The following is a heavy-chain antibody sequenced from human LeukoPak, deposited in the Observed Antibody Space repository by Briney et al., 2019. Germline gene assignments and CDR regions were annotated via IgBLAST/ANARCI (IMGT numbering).Heavy chain of an antibody. CDR3: AQSWYSVHFQH. Sequence: PSGTLSLTCAVSGGSISSSNWWSWVRQPPGKGLEWIGEIYHSGSTNYNPSLKGRVTISVDKSKNQFSLKLSSVTAADTAVYYCAQSWYSVHFQHWGQGTLVTVSS. J-gene: IGHJ1*01. CDR1: GGSISSSNW. V-gene: IGHV4-4*02. D-gene: IGHD6-13*01. CDR2: IYHSGST.